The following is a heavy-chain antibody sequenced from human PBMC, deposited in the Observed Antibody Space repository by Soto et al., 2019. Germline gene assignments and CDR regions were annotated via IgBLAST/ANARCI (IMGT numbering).Heavy chain of an antibody. V-gene: IGHV3-48*03. D-gene: IGHD5-12*01. CDR3: ARDAPLPQGRWLNLDF. CDR1: GFTFSNYD. J-gene: IGHJ4*02. CDR2: ISHSGASI. Sequence: PGGALRLSCAASGFTFSNYDMNWVRPAPGKGLEWVSYISHSGASIDYADSVRGRFTISRDNAKNSLYLQMNSLRAEDTAVYYCARDAPLPQGRWLNLDFWGQGALVTVSS.